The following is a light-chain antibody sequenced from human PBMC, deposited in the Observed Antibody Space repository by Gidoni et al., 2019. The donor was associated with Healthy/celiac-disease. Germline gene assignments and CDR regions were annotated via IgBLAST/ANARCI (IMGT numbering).Light chain of an antibody. CDR3: AAWDDSLSGPVV. V-gene: IGLV1-47*02. CDR1: SSNIGSNY. CDR2: SNN. Sequence: QSVLTQPPSASGTSVQMVIISCSGSSSNIGSNYVYWYQQLPGTAPKLLIYSNNQRPSGVPDRFSGSKSGTSASLAISGLRSEDEADYYCAAWDDSLSGPVVFGGGTKLTVL. J-gene: IGLJ2*01.